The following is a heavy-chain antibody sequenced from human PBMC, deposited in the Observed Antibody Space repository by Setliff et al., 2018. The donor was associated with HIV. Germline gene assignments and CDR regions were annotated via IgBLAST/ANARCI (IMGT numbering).Heavy chain of an antibody. V-gene: IGHV1-46*02. D-gene: IGHD3-10*01. CDR3: ARHDPWFGESNDAFDI. CDR1: GYDFDFYY. CDR2: INPTAGST. J-gene: IGHJ3*02. Sequence: ASVKVSCKSSGYDFDFYYVHWVRQAPGQGFEWMGVINPTAGSTTYAQRFGGRVTMTRDTSTRTVDRELSSLRSEDTAVYYCARHDPWFGESNDAFDIWGQGTMVTVAS.